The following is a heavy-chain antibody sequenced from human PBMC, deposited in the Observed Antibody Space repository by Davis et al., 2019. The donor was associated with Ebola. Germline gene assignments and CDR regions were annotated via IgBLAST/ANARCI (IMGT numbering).Heavy chain of an antibody. D-gene: IGHD3-10*01. J-gene: IGHJ6*02. V-gene: IGHV1-8*01. CDR2: MNPNSGNT. CDR3: ARGDLVLNYYGYYYYGMDV. CDR1: GYTFTSYD. Sequence: ASVKVSCKASGYTFTSYDINWVRQATGQGLEWMGWMNPNSGNTGYAQKFQGRVTMTRNTSISTVYMELSSLRSEDTAVYYCARGDLVLNYYGYYYYGMDVWGQGTTVTVSS.